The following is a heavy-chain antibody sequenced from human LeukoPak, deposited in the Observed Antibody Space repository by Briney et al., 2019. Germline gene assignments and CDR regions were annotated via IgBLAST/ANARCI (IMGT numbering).Heavy chain of an antibody. CDR3: ARDALLRFGEKSDY. Sequence: GGSLRLSCAASGVTFSSYAMHWVRQAPGKGLEWVAVISYDGSNKYYADSVKGRFTISRDNSKNTLYLQMNSLRAEDTAVYYCARDALLRFGEKSDYWGQGALVTVSS. D-gene: IGHD3-10*01. CDR1: GVTFSSYA. V-gene: IGHV3-30-3*01. CDR2: ISYDGSNK. J-gene: IGHJ4*02.